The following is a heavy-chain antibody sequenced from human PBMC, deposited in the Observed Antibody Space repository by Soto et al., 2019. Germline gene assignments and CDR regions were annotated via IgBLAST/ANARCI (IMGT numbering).Heavy chain of an antibody. Sequence: PSETLSLTCTVSGGSISSSSYYWGWIHQPPGKGLEWIGSIDCSVSTYYNPSLKSRVTISVDTSKNHFSLKLSSVTAADTAVYYCAGQVREDGDCSEYWGKENIVTGSS. CDR2: IDCSVST. V-gene: IGHV4-39*01. CDR3: AGQVREDGDCSEY. CDR1: GGSISSSSYY. D-gene: IGHD4-17*01. J-gene: IGHJ4*02.